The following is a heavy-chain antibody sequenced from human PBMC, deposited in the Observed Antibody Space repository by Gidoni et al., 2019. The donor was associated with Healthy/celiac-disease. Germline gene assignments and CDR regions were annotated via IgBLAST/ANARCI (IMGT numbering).Heavy chain of an antibody. V-gene: IGHV3-11*05. J-gene: IGHJ1*01. CDR3: ARAGYFDWLLYPEYFQH. CDR2: ISSSSSYT. D-gene: IGHD3-9*01. Sequence: QVQLVESGGGLVKPGGSLRLSCAASGFTFSDYYMSWIRQAPGKGLEWVSYISSSSSYTNYADSVKGRFTISRDNAKNSLYLQMNSLRAEDTAVYYCARAGYFDWLLYPEYFQHWGQGTLVTVSS. CDR1: GFTFSDYY.